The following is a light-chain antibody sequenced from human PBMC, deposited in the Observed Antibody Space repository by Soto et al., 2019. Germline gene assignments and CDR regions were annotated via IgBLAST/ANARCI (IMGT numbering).Light chain of an antibody. CDR2: GAS. V-gene: IGKV3-20*01. CDR1: QSVSSSD. CDR3: QQYGSSLGFT. Sequence: EIVLTQSPGTLSLSPGERATLSCRASQSVSSSDLAWYQQKPGKAPRLLIYGASSRATGIPDRFGGSGCVTDFTLTISRLEPEDFAGYYCQQYGSSLGFTFGPGNKVYIK. J-gene: IGKJ3*01.